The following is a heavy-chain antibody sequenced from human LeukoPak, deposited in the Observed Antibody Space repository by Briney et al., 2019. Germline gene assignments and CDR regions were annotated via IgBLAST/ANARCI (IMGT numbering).Heavy chain of an antibody. D-gene: IGHD3-22*01. CDR2: LSGSGGRT. V-gene: IGHV3-23*01. CDR1: GFTFSSYG. CDR3: AKVYDTSGYYFFFDY. J-gene: IGHJ4*02. Sequence: GGTLRLSCAGSGFTFSSYGMSWVRQAPGKGLEWVSALSGSGGRTYYADSARGRFTISRDNSKNTLYLQMNSLRAEDTAVYYCAKVYDTSGYYFFFDYWGQGTLVTVSS.